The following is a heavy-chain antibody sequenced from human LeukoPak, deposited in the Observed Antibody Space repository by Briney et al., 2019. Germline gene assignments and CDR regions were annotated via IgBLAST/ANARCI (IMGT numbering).Heavy chain of an antibody. CDR3: ARGSGKFDY. CDR2: ISGDGVST. V-gene: IGHV3-43*02. J-gene: IGHJ4*02. CDR1: GFISDDYA. Sequence: PGGSLRLSCVASGFISDDYAMHGGRQSPGKGLEWVSLISGDGVSTFYADSVKGRFSISRDNSKNSLSLEMNSLRTEDTAMYYCARGSGKFDYWGQGTLVAVSS.